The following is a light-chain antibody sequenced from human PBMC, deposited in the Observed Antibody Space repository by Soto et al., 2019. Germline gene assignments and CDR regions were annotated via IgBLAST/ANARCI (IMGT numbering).Light chain of an antibody. Sequence: DIQMTQSPSTLSASVGDRVTITCRASQSISTWLAWYQQKPGKAPKLLIYEASSLESGVSSRFSGSGSGTAFTLTISSLQPDDFATSFCQQYNSCSPLTFGGGTKVEIK. CDR3: QQYNSCSPLT. CDR2: EAS. J-gene: IGKJ4*01. CDR1: QSISTW. V-gene: IGKV1-5*03.